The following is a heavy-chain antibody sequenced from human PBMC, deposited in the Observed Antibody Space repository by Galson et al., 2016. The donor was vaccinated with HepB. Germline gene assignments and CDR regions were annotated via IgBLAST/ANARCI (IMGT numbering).Heavy chain of an antibody. V-gene: IGHV1-3*01. J-gene: IGHJ4*02. D-gene: IGHD1-14*01. CDR3: ARDQGRKVLDY. CDR1: GYTFTNYA. CDR2: INVGNGNT. Sequence: VKVSCKASGYTFTNYAIHWVRQAPGQRLEWMGWINVGNGNTKYSQKFQGRVTFSRDTSASTAYMDLSSLRSEDTAVYYCARDQGRKVLDYWGQGTLVTVSS.